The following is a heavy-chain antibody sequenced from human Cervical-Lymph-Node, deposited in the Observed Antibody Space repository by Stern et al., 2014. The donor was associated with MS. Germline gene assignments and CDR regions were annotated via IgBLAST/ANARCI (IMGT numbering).Heavy chain of an antibody. CDR2: ISDTGNT. J-gene: IGHJ2*01. CDR3: ARDPSTTASDWFFDL. Sequence: VQLVESGPGLVKPSETLSLTCTVSGGAVSDYYWTWIRQRPGKGLEWIGYISDTGNTNYNPSLHSRVTMTLDTSQNQVSLRLRSVTAADTAVYYCARDPSTTASDWFFDLWGRGSLVTVSS. V-gene: IGHV4-59*02. CDR1: GGAVSDYY. D-gene: IGHD2-21*02.